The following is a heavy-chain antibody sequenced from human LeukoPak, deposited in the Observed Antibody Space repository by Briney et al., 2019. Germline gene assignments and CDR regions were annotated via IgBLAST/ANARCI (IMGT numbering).Heavy chain of an antibody. J-gene: IGHJ4*02. Sequence: GGSLRLSCAGSGFSFSNYAMNWVRQAPGKGLEWVSSISGSGSDIYYADSMKGRLTISRDNAKNSVYLQINSLRAEDTAIYYCARRGYIDSSGYDYWGQGTLVTVSS. CDR1: GFSFSNYA. D-gene: IGHD3-22*01. V-gene: IGHV3-21*01. CDR3: ARRGYIDSSGYDY. CDR2: ISGSGSDI.